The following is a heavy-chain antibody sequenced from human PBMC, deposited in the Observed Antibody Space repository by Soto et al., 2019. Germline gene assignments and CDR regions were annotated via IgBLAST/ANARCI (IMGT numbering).Heavy chain of an antibody. CDR3: ARGGPGTYFDY. D-gene: IGHD6-13*01. J-gene: IGHJ4*02. CDR2: ISGSGDST. Sequence: EVQLLDSGGGLVQPGGSLRLSCAASGFTFSSYAMNWVRQAPGKGLEWVSVISGSGDSTYYADSVKGRFTISRDNSKNPLYLKRNSLKPEDTAVYYCARGGPGTYFDYWGQGTLVTVSS. CDR1: GFTFSSYA. V-gene: IGHV3-23*01.